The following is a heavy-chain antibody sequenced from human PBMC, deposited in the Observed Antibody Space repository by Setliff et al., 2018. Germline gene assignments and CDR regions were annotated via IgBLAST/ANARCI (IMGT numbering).Heavy chain of an antibody. V-gene: IGHV7-4-1*02. D-gene: IGHD3-16*02. CDR1: GYSFSTYA. CDR3: ARASRFATIVWKGDYYMDV. Sequence: ASVKVSCKASGYSFSTYAMSCIRQAPGQGLEWMGWINTNTGNPSYAQGFTGRFVFSLDTSVSTAYLQISSLKPEDTAMYYCARASRFATIVWKGDYYMDVWGKGTTVTVSS. J-gene: IGHJ6*03. CDR2: INTNTGNP.